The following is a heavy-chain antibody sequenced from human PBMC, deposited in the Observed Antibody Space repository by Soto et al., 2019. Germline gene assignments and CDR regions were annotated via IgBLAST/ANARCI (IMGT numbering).Heavy chain of an antibody. CDR1: GYTFTSYA. Sequence: ASVKVSCKASGYTFTSYAMHWVRQAPGQRLEWMGWINAGNGNTKYSQKFQGRVTITRDTSASTAYMELSSLRSEDTAVYYCARARRFDSSSSSPNYYYYGMDVWGQGTTVTVSS. D-gene: IGHD6-6*01. CDR2: INAGNGNT. J-gene: IGHJ6*02. CDR3: ARARRFDSSSSSPNYYYYGMDV. V-gene: IGHV1-3*01.